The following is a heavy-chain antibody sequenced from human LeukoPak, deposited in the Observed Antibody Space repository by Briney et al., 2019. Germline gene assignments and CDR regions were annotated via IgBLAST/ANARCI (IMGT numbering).Heavy chain of an antibody. D-gene: IGHD6-13*01. Sequence: GGSLRLSCAASGFTVSSNYMSWVRQAPGKGLERVSVIYSGGSTYYADSVKGRFTISRYNSKDTLYLQMNSLRAEDTAVYYCARDSGIAAAADYWGQGTLVTVSS. CDR2: IYSGGST. J-gene: IGHJ4*02. CDR3: ARDSGIAAAADY. CDR1: GFTVSSNY. V-gene: IGHV3-53*04.